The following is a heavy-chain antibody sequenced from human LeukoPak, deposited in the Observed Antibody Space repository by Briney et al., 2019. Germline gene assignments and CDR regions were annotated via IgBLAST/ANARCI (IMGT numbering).Heavy chain of an antibody. D-gene: IGHD4-11*01. V-gene: IGHV3-74*01. CDR2: ISNSGSTT. J-gene: IGHJ4*02. CDR1: GFTYHRSW. Sequence: GGSLRLSCAVSGFTYHRSWMHWLRQAPGKGLVWVSYISNSGSTTTYADSVKGRFTISRDNARNTMFLQMNSLGAEDTAGYYCARHGGGTVPYDCWGQGTLVTVSS. CDR3: ARHGGGTVPYDC.